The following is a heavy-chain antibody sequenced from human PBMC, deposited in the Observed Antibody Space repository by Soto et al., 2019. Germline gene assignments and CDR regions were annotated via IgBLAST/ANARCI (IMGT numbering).Heavy chain of an antibody. Sequence: GEALKISCKGSGYSFTSYWIGWVRQMPGKGVELMGSIYPGDSDTRYSPSFQGQVTISAYKSIITAYLQWSSLKASDTAMYYCARIEWYCSGGSCYSRVLNYYYGMYXWGQGTTVTVS. D-gene: IGHD2-15*01. CDR3: ARIEWYCSGGSCYSRVLNYYYGMYX. J-gene: IGHJ6*02. CDR2: IYPGDSDT. CDR1: GYSFTSYW. V-gene: IGHV5-51*01.